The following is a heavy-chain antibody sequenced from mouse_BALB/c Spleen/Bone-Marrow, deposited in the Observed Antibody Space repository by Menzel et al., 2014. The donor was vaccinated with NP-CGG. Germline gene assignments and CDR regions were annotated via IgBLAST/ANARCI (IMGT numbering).Heavy chain of an antibody. J-gene: IGHJ3*01. CDR2: ISDGGSYT. CDR3: ANYYGSTWFAY. CDR1: GFTFSDYY. V-gene: IGHV5-4*02. D-gene: IGHD1-1*01. Sequence: VQLKESGGGLVKPGGSLKLSCAASGFTFSDYYMYWVRQTPEKRLEWVATISDGGSYTYYPDSVKGRSTISRDNAKNNLYLQMSSLKSEDTAMYYCANYYGSTWFAYWGQGTLVTVSA.